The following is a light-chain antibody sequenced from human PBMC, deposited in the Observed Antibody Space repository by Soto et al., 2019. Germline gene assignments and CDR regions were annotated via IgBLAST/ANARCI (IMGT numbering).Light chain of an antibody. J-gene: IGLJ3*02. CDR1: ISNIGNDT. V-gene: IGLV1-44*01. CDR3: STWDASLNGWV. CDR2: KDD. Sequence: QSVLTQPPSVSGTPGLRVNISCSGGISNIGNDTVNWYQQLPGTAPKLLMFKDDKRPSGVPDRFSGSRSGTSASLAISGLQSDDEAVYFCSTWDASLNGWVFGGGTKLTVL.